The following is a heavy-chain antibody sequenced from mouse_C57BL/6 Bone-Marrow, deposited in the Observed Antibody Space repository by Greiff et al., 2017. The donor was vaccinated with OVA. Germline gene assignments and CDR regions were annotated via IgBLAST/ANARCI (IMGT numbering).Heavy chain of an antibody. CDR2: ISYDGSN. CDR3: AREKGQLRHFDY. J-gene: IGHJ2*01. D-gene: IGHD3-2*02. V-gene: IGHV3-6*01. CDR1: GYSITSGYY. Sequence: EVKLQESGPGLVKPSQSLSLTCSVTGYSITSGYYWNWIRQFPGNKLEWMGYISYDGSNNYNPSLKNRISITRDTSKNQFFLKLNSVTTEDTATYYCAREKGQLRHFDYWGQGTTLTVSS.